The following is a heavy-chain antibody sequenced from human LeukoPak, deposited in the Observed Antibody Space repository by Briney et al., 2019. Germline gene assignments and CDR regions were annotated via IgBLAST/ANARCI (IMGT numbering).Heavy chain of an antibody. CDR3: ARVAYAVAVV. CDR1: GDSVSSNSAA. V-gene: IGHV6-1*01. J-gene: IGHJ4*02. Sequence: SQTLSLTCAISGDSVSSNSAAWSWVRQSPSRGLEWLGRTYYRSKWKNDYAETVKSRINISPDTSKNQFSLQLNSVTPEDTAVYYCARVAYAVAVVWGQGTPVTVSS. D-gene: IGHD6-19*01. CDR2: TYYRSKWKN.